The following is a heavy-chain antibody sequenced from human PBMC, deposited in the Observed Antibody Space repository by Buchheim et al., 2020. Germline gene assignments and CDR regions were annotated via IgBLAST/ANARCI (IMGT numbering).Heavy chain of an antibody. Sequence: EVQLVEPGGGLVQPGGSLRLSCAASGFTFSPYWMSWVRQAPGKGLEWVANIKQDGSEKYYVGSVKGRFTISRDNAKNTLSMQMNSLRAEDTAVYYCARERYYGSGSPFDYWGQGTL. CDR2: IKQDGSEK. V-gene: IGHV3-7*03. CDR1: GFTFSPYW. D-gene: IGHD3-10*01. J-gene: IGHJ4*02. CDR3: ARERYYGSGSPFDY.